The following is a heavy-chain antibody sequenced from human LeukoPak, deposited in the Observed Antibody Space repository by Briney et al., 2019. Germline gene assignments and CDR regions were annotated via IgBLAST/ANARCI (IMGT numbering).Heavy chain of an antibody. Sequence: PSETLSLTCTVSGGSISSYYWSWIRQPPGKGLEWIGYIYYSGSTNYNPSLKSRVTISVDTSKNQFSLKLSSVTAADTAVYYCARVARYCSSTSCYVFGYYYYYMDVWGKGTTVTISS. J-gene: IGHJ6*03. CDR1: GGSISSYY. CDR3: ARVARYCSSTSCYVFGYYYYYMDV. D-gene: IGHD2-2*01. V-gene: IGHV4-59*01. CDR2: IYYSGST.